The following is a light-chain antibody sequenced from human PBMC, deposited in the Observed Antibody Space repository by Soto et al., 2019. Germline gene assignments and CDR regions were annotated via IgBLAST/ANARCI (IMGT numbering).Light chain of an antibody. Sequence: QSALTQPASVSGSPGQSITISCTGTSNDVGGYNYVSWYQHHPGKAPKLLIYEVSQRPSGVSNRFSGSKSGNTASLTIAGLQAEDEADYYCSSYAGRSTLMVFGGGTKLTVL. CDR2: EVS. J-gene: IGLJ3*02. CDR1: SNDVGGYNY. CDR3: SSYAGRSTLMV. V-gene: IGLV2-14*01.